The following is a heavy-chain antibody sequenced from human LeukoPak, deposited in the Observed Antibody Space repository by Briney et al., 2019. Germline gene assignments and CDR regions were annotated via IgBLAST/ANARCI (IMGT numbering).Heavy chain of an antibody. V-gene: IGHV3-53*01. J-gene: IGHJ3*02. CDR1: GFTVSSNY. Sequence: PGGSLRLSCTASGFTVSSNYISWVRQAPGKGLEWVSVIRSDGSTNHADSVKGRFTISRDNSKNTLYLQMNNLRAEDTAMYYCAREMYSGMYNDAFDIWGQGTKVTVSS. D-gene: IGHD1-26*01. CDR3: AREMYSGMYNDAFDI. CDR2: IRSDGST.